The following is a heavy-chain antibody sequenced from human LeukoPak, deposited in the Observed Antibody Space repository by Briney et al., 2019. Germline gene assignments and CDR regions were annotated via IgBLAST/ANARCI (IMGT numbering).Heavy chain of an antibody. CDR3: ARVRVRGVIITSYYYYYYMDV. D-gene: IGHD3-10*01. Sequence: GGSLRLSCAASGFTVSSNYMSWVRQAPGKGLEWVSVIYSGGSTYYADSVKGRFTISRDNSKNTLYLQMNSLRAEDTAVYYCARVRVRGVIITSYYYYYYMDVWGKGTTVTISS. CDR1: GFTVSSNY. CDR2: IYSGGST. V-gene: IGHV3-53*01. J-gene: IGHJ6*03.